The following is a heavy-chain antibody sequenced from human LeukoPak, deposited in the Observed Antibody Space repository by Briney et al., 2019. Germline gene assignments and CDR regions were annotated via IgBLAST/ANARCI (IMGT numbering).Heavy chain of an antibody. Sequence: GGSLRLSCAASGFTFSSYAMSWVRQAPGKGLEWVSGISGSGGSTYYADSVKGRFTISRDNSKNTLYLLMNSLRAEDTAVYYCAKGGPYYYGSGSSPFDYWGQGTLVTVSS. D-gene: IGHD3-10*01. CDR3: AKGGPYYYGSGSSPFDY. CDR1: GFTFSSYA. J-gene: IGHJ4*02. V-gene: IGHV3-23*01. CDR2: ISGSGGST.